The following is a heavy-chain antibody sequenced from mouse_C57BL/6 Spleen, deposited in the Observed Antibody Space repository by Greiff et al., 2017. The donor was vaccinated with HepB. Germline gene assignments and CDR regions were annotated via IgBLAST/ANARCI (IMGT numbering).Heavy chain of an antibody. Sequence: QVQLQQSGAELAKPGASVKLSCKASGYTFTSYWMHWVKQRPGQGLEWIGYINPSSGYTKYNQKFKDMATLTADKSSSTAYMHLSSLTYEDSAVYYCARITTVVAPFDYWGQGTTLTVSS. D-gene: IGHD1-1*01. CDR2: INPSSGYT. CDR1: GYTFTSYW. V-gene: IGHV1-7*01. J-gene: IGHJ2*01. CDR3: ARITTVVAPFDY.